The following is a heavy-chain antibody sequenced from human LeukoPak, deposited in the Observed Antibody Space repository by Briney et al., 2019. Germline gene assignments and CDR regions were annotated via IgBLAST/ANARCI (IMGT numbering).Heavy chain of an antibody. Sequence: GWSLRLSCAASVFTFSKAWMSWVRQAPGKGLDWVGRIKRKTDGGATDYAAPVKGRFTISRDDSKNTLYLQMNTLKTEDTAVYYCTTDTSSGYENGWGQGTLVTVSS. V-gene: IGHV3-15*01. CDR3: TTDTSSGYENG. D-gene: IGHD5-12*01. CDR2: IKRKTDGGAT. J-gene: IGHJ4*02. CDR1: VFTFSKAW.